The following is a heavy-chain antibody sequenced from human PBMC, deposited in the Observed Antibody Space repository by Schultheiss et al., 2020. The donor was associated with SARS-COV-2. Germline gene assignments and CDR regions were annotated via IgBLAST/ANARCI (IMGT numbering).Heavy chain of an antibody. D-gene: IGHD1-26*01. Sequence: GGSLRLSCAASGFTFSSYSMNWVRQAPGKGLEWVSSISSSSSYIYYADSVKGRFTISRDNAKNSLYLQMNSLRAEDTAVYYCARDRRGVGASFDYWGQGTLVTVS. CDR1: GFTFSSYS. V-gene: IGHV3-21*01. CDR3: ARDRRGVGASFDY. J-gene: IGHJ4*02. CDR2: ISSSSSYI.